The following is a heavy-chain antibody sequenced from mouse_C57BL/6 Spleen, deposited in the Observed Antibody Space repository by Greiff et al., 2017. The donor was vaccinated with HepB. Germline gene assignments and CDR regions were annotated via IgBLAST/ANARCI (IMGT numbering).Heavy chain of an antibody. V-gene: IGHV1-81*01. D-gene: IGHD1-1*01. CDR2: IYPRSGNT. Sequence: QVQLQQSGAELARPGASVKLSCKASGYTFTSYGISWVKQRTGQGLEWIGEIYPRSGNTYYNEKFKGKATLTADKSSSTAYMELRSLTSEDSAVYFCARGTLFFTAVVAENYWGQGTTLTVSS. CDR1: GYTFTSYG. J-gene: IGHJ2*01. CDR3: ARGTLFFTAVVAENY.